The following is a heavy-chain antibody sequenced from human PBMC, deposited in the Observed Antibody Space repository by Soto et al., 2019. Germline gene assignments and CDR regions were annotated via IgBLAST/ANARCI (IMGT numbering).Heavy chain of an antibody. CDR3: XKQGYCSSTSCHDAFDI. J-gene: IGHJ3*02. CDR1: GGSISSGGYY. CDR2: IYYSGST. D-gene: IGHD2-2*01. V-gene: IGHV4-31*03. Sequence: SETLSLTCTVSGGSISSGGYYWSWIRQHPGKGLEWIGYIYYSGSTYYNPSLKSRVTISVDTSKNQFSLKLSSVTAADTAVYYCXKQGYCSSTSCHDAFDIWGQGTMVTVSS.